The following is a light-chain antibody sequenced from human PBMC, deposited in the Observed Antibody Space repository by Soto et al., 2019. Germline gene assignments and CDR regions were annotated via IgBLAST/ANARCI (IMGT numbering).Light chain of an antibody. CDR3: QSYDSSLSGWV. J-gene: IGLJ1*01. V-gene: IGLV1-40*01. CDR1: SSNIGAYYD. Sequence: QSVLTQPPSVSGAPGQRVTISCTGSSSNIGAYYDVHWYQQLPGTAPKLLIYGNSNRPSGVPDRFSGSKSGTSASLAITGLQAEDEADYYCQSYDSSLSGWVFGTGTKVTVL. CDR2: GNS.